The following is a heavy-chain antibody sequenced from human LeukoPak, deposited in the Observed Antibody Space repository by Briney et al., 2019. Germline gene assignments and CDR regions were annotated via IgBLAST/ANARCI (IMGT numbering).Heavy chain of an antibody. CDR1: GFTFSSYS. V-gene: IGHV3-21*01. CDR3: AASTKHTAMVDY. Sequence: PGGSLRLSCAASGFTFSSYSMNWVRQAPGMGLEWVSSIGSSSSYIYYADSVKGRFTISRDNAKNSLHPQMNSLRAEDTAVYYCAASTKHTAMVDYWGQGTLVTVSS. CDR2: IGSSSSYI. J-gene: IGHJ4*02. D-gene: IGHD5-18*01.